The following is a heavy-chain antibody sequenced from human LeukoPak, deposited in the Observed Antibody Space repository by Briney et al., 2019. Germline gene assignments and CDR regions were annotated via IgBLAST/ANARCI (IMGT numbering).Heavy chain of an antibody. Sequence: SETLSLTCAVSGGSITNNNWWTWVRQPPGKGLEWIGEIYHSGSTNYNPSLKSRVTISVDKSKNQFSLKLSSVTAADTAVYYCARDGRVTARRGLDYWGQGTLVTVSS. CDR3: ARDGRVTARRGLDY. V-gene: IGHV4-4*02. CDR1: GGSITNNNW. D-gene: IGHD6-6*01. CDR2: IYHSGST. J-gene: IGHJ4*02.